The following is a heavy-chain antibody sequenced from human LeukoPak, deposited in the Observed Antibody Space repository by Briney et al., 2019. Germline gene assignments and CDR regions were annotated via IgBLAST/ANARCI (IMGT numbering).Heavy chain of an antibody. V-gene: IGHV3-21*01. D-gene: IGHD1-26*01. J-gene: IGHJ6*03. CDR2: ITYSSSHT. CDR3: ARDPYSGGYYAYYYYYMDV. Sequence: GGSLRLSCAASGFTFSNYNMNWVRQTPGKGPEWLSSITYSSSHTYCADSVKGRFTISRDNAKNSLYLQLDSLRDEDTAVYYCARDPYSGGYYAYYYYYMDVWGTGTTVTVS. CDR1: GFTFSNYN.